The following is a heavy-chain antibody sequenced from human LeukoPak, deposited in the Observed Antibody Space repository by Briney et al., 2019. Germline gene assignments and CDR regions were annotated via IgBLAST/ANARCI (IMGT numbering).Heavy chain of an antibody. J-gene: IGHJ6*03. CDR1: GFTFSNYW. D-gene: IGHD3-3*01. CDR2: IKQDGSEK. V-gene: IGHV3-7*01. CDR3: ARDNGVVHGVYYMDV. Sequence: GGSLRLSCAASGFTFSNYWMTWVRQAPGKGLEWVADIKQDGSEKLYVKSVRGRFTISRDNAKMSLFLQVNSLRAEDTAIYYCARDNGVVHGVYYMDVWGKGTTVTVS.